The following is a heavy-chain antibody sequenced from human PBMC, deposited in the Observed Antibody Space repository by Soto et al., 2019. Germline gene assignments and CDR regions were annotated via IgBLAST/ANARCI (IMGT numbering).Heavy chain of an antibody. CDR3: ATSSTAGRTVLPYFDWFPT. V-gene: IGHV1-69*13. D-gene: IGHD3-9*01. CDR1: GGTFSSYA. Sequence: SVKVSCKASGGTFSSYAISWVRQAPGQGLEWMGGIIPIFGTANYAQKFQGRVTITADESTSTAYMELSSLRSEDTAVFYCATSSTAGRTVLPYFDWFPTWGQGPLVTVPS. J-gene: IGHJ4*02. CDR2: IIPIFGTA.